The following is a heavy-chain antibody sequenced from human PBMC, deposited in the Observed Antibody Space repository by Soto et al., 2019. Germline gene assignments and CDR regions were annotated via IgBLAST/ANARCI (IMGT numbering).Heavy chain of an antibody. D-gene: IGHD6-19*01. J-gene: IGHJ6*02. CDR2: ISLYNGNT. CDR1: GYTFARYG. V-gene: IGHV1-18*01. CDR3: ARVIAVAGNTHFRMDV. Sequence: QVQLVQSGGEVKKPGASVKVSCKGSGYTFARYGVSWVRQAPGQGLEWMGWISLYNGNTNYARKVQGRVTMTADTSTSTAYMELRSLRSDDTAVYHCARVIAVAGNTHFRMDVWGQGTTVTVSS.